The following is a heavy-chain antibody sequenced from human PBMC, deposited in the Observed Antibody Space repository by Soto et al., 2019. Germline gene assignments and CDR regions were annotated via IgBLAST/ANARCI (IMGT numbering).Heavy chain of an antibody. Sequence: EVQLVESGGGLVQPGGSLRLSCAASGFTFNAYWMTWVRQAPGKGLEWVANINRDGTEKNYVDSVKGRFTVSRDNAKNSLHLQMYSLRAEDTAVYYCVRDRTEYGSYGSCYYDVFDIWGQGTKVTVSS. J-gene: IGHJ3*02. D-gene: IGHD2-15*01. CDR2: INRDGTEK. CDR1: GFTFNAYW. V-gene: IGHV3-7*05. CDR3: VRDRTEYGSYGSCYYDVFDI.